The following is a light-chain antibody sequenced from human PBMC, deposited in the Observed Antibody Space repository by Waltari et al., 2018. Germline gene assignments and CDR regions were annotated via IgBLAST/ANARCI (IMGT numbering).Light chain of an antibody. CDR2: DAS. CDR1: QDISNY. J-gene: IGKJ4*01. V-gene: IGKV1-33*01. Sequence: DIQMTQSPSSLSASVGDRVTITSQASQDISNYLNWYQQKPGKAPQLLIYDASTLETGVPSRFSGSGSGTDFTFTISSLQPEDIATYYCQQYDNLPLTFGGGTKVEIK. CDR3: QQYDNLPLT.